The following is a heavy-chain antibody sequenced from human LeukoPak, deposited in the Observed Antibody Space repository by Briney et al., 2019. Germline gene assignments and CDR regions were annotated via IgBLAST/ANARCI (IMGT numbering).Heavy chain of an antibody. CDR2: IMPIFRTA. J-gene: IGHJ4*02. CDR3: ATGRTDIVVVPATLRNYYFDY. Sequence: GSSVTVSCKASGGTFSSYDFSWVRQAPGQGLEWMGGIMPIFRTANYAQKFRGRVTITADKSTSTAYMELSSLRSEDTAVYYCATGRTDIVVVPATLRNYYFDYWGQGTLVTVSS. D-gene: IGHD2-2*01. V-gene: IGHV1-69*06. CDR1: GGTFSSYD.